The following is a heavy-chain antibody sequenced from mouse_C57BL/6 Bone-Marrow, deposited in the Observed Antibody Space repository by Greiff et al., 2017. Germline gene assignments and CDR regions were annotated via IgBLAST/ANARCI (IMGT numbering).Heavy chain of an antibody. CDR2: LNPGSGGT. D-gene: IGHD4-1*01. J-gene: IGHJ3*01. Sequence: VQLQQSGAELVRPGTSVKVSCKASGYAFTNYLIEWVKQRPGQGLEWIGVLNPGSGGTNYNEKFKGKATLTADKSSSTAYMQLSSLTSEDSAVYCCARSKNWDSWFAYWGQGTLVTVSA. CDR1: GYAFTNYL. CDR3: ARSKNWDSWFAY. V-gene: IGHV1-54*01.